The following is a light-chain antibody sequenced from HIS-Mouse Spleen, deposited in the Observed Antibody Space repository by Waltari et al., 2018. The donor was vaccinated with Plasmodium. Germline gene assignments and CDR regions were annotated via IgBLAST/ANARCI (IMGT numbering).Light chain of an antibody. CDR2: QES. Sequence: SYELTQPPSVSVSPGQTASITCPGDNLGDKYACWYQQKPGQSPVLVIYQESKRPSGIPGRFSGSNAGNTATLTISGTQAMDEADYYCQAWDSSTVVFGGGTKLTVL. J-gene: IGLJ2*01. V-gene: IGLV3-1*01. CDR3: QAWDSSTVV. CDR1: NLGDKY.